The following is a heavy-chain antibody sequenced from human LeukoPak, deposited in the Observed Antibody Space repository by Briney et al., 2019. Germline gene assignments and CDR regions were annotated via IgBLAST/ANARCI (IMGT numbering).Heavy chain of an antibody. CDR3: VTYYYGSSAPKRNY. CDR2: ISHSGST. D-gene: IGHD3-22*01. J-gene: IGHJ4*02. CDR1: GGSISSGGYY. Sequence: SQTLSLTCTVSGGSISSGGYYWSWIRQPPGKGLEWIGEISHSGSTTYNPSLRSRVTISGDTSKKQFSLKLSSVTAADTAVYYCVTYYYGSSAPKRNYWGQGILVTVSS. V-gene: IGHV4-30-2*01.